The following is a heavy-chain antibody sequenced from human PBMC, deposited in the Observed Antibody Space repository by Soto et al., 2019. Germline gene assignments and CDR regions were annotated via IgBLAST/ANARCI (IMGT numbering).Heavy chain of an antibody. J-gene: IGHJ6*03. D-gene: IGHD6-13*01. CDR2: ISSGGSAK. CDR1: GFTSSDYY. CDR3: ARDLNNSNYYMHV. Sequence: GGPLWLSCAASGFTSSDYYMSWIRQAPGKGLEWVSYISSGGSAKYYADSVKGRFSISRDNAKKSLYLQMDSLRAEDMADYYCARDLNNSNYYMHVWGKGTSVTSP. V-gene: IGHV3-11*01.